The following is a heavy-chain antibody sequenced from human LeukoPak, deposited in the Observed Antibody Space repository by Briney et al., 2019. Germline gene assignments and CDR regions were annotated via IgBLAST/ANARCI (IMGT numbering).Heavy chain of an antibody. CDR3: ARGGGWLDY. V-gene: IGHV4-34*01. D-gene: IGHD5-18*01. CDR2: INHSGST. J-gene: IGHJ4*02. Sequence: LETLSLTCAVYGGSFSGYYWSWIRQPPGKGLVWIGEINHSGSTNYNPSLKSRVTISVDTSKNQFSLKLTSVTAADTAVYYCARGGGWLDYWGQGALVTVSS. CDR1: GGSFSGYY.